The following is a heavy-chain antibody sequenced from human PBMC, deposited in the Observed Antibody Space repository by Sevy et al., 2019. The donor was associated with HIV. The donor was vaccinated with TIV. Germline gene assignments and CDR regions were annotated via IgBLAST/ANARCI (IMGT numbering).Heavy chain of an antibody. Sequence: GGSLRLSCAASGLTLTTTGMSWVRQAPGKGLEWVVVVTSDGTTYYADSVRDRFTVSRDNSKNTLYLQLNSLRADDTAVFYCAGGDTTMITDLDYWGQGTLVTVSS. CDR2: VTSDGTT. CDR3: AGGDTTMITDLDY. J-gene: IGHJ4*02. V-gene: IGHV3-53*01. CDR1: GLTLTTTG. D-gene: IGHD3-16*01.